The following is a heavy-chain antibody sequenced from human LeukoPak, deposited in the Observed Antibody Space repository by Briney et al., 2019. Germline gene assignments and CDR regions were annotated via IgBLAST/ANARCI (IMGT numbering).Heavy chain of an antibody. CDR3: ARDVREQPASFDY. V-gene: IGHV3-20*04. D-gene: IGHD1-26*01. J-gene: IGHJ4*02. Sequence: EGSLRLSCAASGFTFDDYGMSWVRQATGKGLEWVSGINWNGGSTGYADSVKGRFTISRDNAKNSLYLQMNSLRAEDTALYYCARDVREQPASFDYWGQGTLVTVSS. CDR1: GFTFDDYG. CDR2: INWNGGST.